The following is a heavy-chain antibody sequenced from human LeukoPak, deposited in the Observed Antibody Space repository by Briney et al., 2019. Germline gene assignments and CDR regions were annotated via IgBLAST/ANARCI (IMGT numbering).Heavy chain of an antibody. Sequence: ASVKVSRKASGYTFTSYYMHWVRQAPGQGLEWMGIINPSGGSTSYAQKFQGRVTMTRDTSTSTVYMELSSLRSEDTAVYYCARDYYDSSGYGRYAFDIWGQGTMVTVSS. CDR3: ARDYYDSSGYGRYAFDI. D-gene: IGHD3-22*01. V-gene: IGHV1-46*01. CDR2: INPSGGST. J-gene: IGHJ3*02. CDR1: GYTFTSYY.